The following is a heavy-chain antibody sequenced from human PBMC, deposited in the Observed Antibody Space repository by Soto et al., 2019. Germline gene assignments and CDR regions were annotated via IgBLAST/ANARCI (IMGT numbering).Heavy chain of an antibody. CDR2: ISNSGGST. CDR3: AKDWVPGLGYYFDY. V-gene: IGHV3-23*01. J-gene: IGHJ4*02. Sequence: GGSLRLSCAASGFTFSSYAMSWVRQAPGKGLEWVSAISNSGGSTYYADSVKGRFTISRDNSKNTLYLQMNSLRAEDTAVYYCAKDWVPGLGYYFDYWGQGTPVTVSS. D-gene: IGHD2-2*01. CDR1: GFTFSSYA.